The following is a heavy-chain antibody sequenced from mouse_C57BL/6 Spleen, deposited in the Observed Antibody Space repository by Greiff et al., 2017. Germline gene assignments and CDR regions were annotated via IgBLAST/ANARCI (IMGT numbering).Heavy chain of an antibody. CDR2: IWSGGST. V-gene: IGHV2-5*01. J-gene: IGHJ1*03. CDR3: AKESGSNYGDWYFGV. D-gene: IGHD2-5*01. CDR1: GFSLTSYG. Sequence: QVQLKESGPGLVQPSQCLSITCTVSGFSLTSYGVHWVRQSPGKGLEWLGVIWSGGSTDYNAALMSRLSITKDNSNSHVYLKMNSLQADDTAIYYCAKESGSNYGDWYFGVWGTGTTVTVSS.